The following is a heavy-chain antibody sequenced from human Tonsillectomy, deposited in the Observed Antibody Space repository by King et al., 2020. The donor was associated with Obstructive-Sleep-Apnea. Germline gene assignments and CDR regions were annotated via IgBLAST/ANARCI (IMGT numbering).Heavy chain of an antibody. J-gene: IGHJ6*02. Sequence: VQLVESGAEVKKPGASVKVSCKASGYTFTGYYMHWVRQAPGQGLEWMGWINPNSGGTNYAQRFQGVVTMTRDTSISTAYMELSRLKSDDTAVYYCAREAGYCTNGVCYGYGMDVWGQGTTVTVSS. CDR1: GYTFTGYY. CDR3: AREAGYCTNGVCYGYGMDV. CDR2: INPNSGGT. V-gene: IGHV1-2*02. D-gene: IGHD2-8*01.